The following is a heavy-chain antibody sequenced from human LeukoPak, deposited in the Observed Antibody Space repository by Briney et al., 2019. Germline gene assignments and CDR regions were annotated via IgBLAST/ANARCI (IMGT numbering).Heavy chain of an antibody. V-gene: IGHV4-30-4*01. CDR1: GVSISSGDYY. Sequence: SQTLSLTCTVSGVSISSGDYYWGGIRQPRGKGLEGIGYIYYSGSTYYNPSLKSRFTISVDTAKNHFSLKLSSVTAADTAVYYCARGVLLWFGELFDYWGQGTLVTVSS. CDR3: ARGVLLWFGELFDY. D-gene: IGHD3-10*01. CDR2: IYYSGST. J-gene: IGHJ4*02.